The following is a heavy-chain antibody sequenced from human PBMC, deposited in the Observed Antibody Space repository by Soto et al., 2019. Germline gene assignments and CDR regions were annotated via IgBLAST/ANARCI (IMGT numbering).Heavy chain of an antibody. CDR1: GFTCSSYG. CDR3: AKDNCVSTSCYRLYNWFDP. Sequence: GGSLRLSCVASGFTCSSYGMHWVRQAPGKGLEWVAVIAYDGSNKYYADSVKGRFTISRDNSKNTLYLQMNSLRAEDTAVYYCAKDNCVSTSCYRLYNWFDPWGQGTLVTSPQ. D-gene: IGHD2-2*01. J-gene: IGHJ5*02. CDR2: IAYDGSNK. V-gene: IGHV3-30*18.